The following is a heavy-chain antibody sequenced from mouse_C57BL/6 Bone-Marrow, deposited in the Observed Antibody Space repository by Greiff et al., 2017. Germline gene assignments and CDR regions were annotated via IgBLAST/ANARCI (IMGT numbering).Heavy chain of an antibody. J-gene: IGHJ4*01. CDR3: AYYYGSSYDAMDY. V-gene: IGHV5-4*03. Sequence: EVKLVESGGGLVKPGGSLKLSCAASGFTFSSYAMSWVRQTPEKRLEWVATISDGGSYTYYPDNVKGRFTISSDNAKNNLYLQMSHLKAEDTAMYYCAYYYGSSYDAMDYGGQGTSVTVSS. D-gene: IGHD1-1*01. CDR1: GFTFSSYA. CDR2: ISDGGSYT.